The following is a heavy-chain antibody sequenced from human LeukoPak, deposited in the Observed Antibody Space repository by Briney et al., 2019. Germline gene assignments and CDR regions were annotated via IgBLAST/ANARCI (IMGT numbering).Heavy chain of an antibody. Sequence: PSETLSLTCSVSGYSISSGYYWGWIRQPPGKGLEWIASIYHSGSTYYNPSLKSRVTISVDTSKNQFSLKLSSVTAADTAVYYCARSIRTTVTTWYFDYWGQGTLVTVSS. CDR2: IYHSGST. J-gene: IGHJ4*02. CDR1: GYSISSGYY. D-gene: IGHD4-17*01. CDR3: ARSIRTTVTTWYFDY. V-gene: IGHV4-38-2*02.